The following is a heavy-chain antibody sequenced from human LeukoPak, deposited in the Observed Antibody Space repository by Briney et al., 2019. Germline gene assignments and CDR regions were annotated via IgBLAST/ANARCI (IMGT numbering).Heavy chain of an antibody. V-gene: IGHV4-30-4*08. Sequence: SETLSLTCTVSGASVSSGDYYWSWVRQPPGKGLEWIEYFYYSGSTYYNPSLKSRITISVDTSKNQFSLNLSSVTAADTAVYYCASSIAARVYWGPGTLVTVSS. CDR1: GASVSSGDYY. CDR3: ASSIAARVY. CDR2: FYYSGST. J-gene: IGHJ4*02. D-gene: IGHD6-6*01.